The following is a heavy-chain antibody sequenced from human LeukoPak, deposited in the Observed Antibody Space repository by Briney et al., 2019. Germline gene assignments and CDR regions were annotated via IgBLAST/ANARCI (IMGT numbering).Heavy chain of an antibody. V-gene: IGHV4-34*01. Sequence: SETLSLTCAVSGGSFIGYHWNCIRQPPGKGLEWIGEINHSGSTNYNPSLKSRVTISVDTSKNQFSLKLRSVTAADTAVYYCARDPTTVVTTPYYFDDWGQGTLVTVSS. CDR3: ARDPTTVVTTPYYFDD. CDR1: GGSFIGYH. J-gene: IGHJ4*02. CDR2: INHSGST. D-gene: IGHD4-23*01.